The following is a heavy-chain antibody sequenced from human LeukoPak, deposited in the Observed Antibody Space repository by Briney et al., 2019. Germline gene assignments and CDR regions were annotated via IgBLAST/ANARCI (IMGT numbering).Heavy chain of an antibody. CDR3: ARADGYCSSTSCYTNDY. Sequence: ASVKVSCKASGYTFTGYYMHWVRQAPGQGLEWMGCINPNSGGTNYAQKFQGRVTMTRDTSISTAYMELSRLRSDDTAVYYCARADGYCSSTSCYTNDYWGQGTLVTVSS. D-gene: IGHD2-2*02. CDR1: GYTFTGYY. CDR2: INPNSGGT. J-gene: IGHJ4*02. V-gene: IGHV1-2*02.